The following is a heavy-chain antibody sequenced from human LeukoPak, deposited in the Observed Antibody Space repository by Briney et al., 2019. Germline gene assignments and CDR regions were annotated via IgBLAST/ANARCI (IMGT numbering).Heavy chain of an antibody. Sequence: SETLSLTCAVYGGSFSVYYWSWIRQPPGKGLEWIGEINHSGSTNYNPSLKSRVTISVDTSKNQFSLKLSSVTAADTAVYYCARGRNGYSSSWYVNYWGQGTLVTVSS. CDR1: GGSFSVYY. V-gene: IGHV4-34*01. J-gene: IGHJ4*02. D-gene: IGHD6-13*01. CDR3: ARGRNGYSSSWYVNY. CDR2: INHSGST.